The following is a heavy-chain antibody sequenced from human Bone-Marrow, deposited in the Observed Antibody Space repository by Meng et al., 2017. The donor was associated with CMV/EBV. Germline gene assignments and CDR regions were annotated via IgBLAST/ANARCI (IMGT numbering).Heavy chain of an antibody. Sequence: GESLKISCAASGFTFSSYSMNWVRQAPGKGLEWVSSISSSSSYIYYADSVKGRFTISRDNAKNSLYLQMNSLRAEDTAVYYCARGGILWPYEDFDYWGQGTLVTSPQ. CDR3: ARGGILWPYEDFDY. J-gene: IGHJ4*02. CDR1: GFTFSSYS. V-gene: IGHV3-21*01. D-gene: IGHD2-21*01. CDR2: ISSSSSYI.